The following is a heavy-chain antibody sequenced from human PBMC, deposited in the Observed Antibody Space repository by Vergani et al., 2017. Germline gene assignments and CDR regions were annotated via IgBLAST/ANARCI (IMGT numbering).Heavy chain of an antibody. D-gene: IGHD1-7*01. J-gene: IGHJ5*02. CDR3: GKTQGTVVGTWWFDP. V-gene: IGHV3-30*02. CDR2: TRPHEDGA. CDR1: GFTLSSHA. Sequence: QVQLEESGGGMVQPGRSLRLSCAGSGFTLSSHAMHWVRQAPGRGLESVTFTRPHEDGAFYSASVRGRFTVSRDNSKNTLYLEMNRLNVDDTAIYYCGKTQGTVVGTWWFDPWGQGTPVTVSS.